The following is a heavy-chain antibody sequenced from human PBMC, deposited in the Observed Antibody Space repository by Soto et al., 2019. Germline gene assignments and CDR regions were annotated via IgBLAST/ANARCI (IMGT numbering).Heavy chain of an antibody. J-gene: IGHJ6*03. V-gene: IGHV1-18*01. D-gene: IGHD2-8*01. CDR2: ISAYNGNT. Sequence: ASVKVSCKASGYTFTSYGISWVRQAPGQGLEWMGWISAYNGNTNYAQKLQGRVTMTTDTSTSTAYMELRSLRSDDTAVYYCARESNDIVLMVYEAYNYYYMDVWGKGTTVTVSS. CDR1: GYTFTSYG. CDR3: ARESNDIVLMVYEAYNYYYMDV.